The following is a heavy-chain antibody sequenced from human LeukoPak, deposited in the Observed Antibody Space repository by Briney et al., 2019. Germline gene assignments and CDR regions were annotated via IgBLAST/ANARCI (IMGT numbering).Heavy chain of an antibody. J-gene: IGHJ4*02. CDR2: MNPNSGNT. Sequence: ASVKVSCKASGYTFTSYDINWVRQATGQGLEWMGWMNPNSGNTGYAQKFQGRVTITADKSTSTAYMELSSLRSEDTAVYYCARVWWELPLYYFDYWGQGTLVTVSS. CDR1: GYTFTSYD. CDR3: ARVWWELPLYYFDY. D-gene: IGHD1-26*01. V-gene: IGHV1-8*01.